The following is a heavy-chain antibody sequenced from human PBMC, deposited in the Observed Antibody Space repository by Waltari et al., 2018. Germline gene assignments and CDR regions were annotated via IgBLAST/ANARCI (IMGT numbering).Heavy chain of an antibody. CDR2: ISSSGSTI. J-gene: IGHJ4*02. V-gene: IGHV3-48*03. D-gene: IGHD2-15*01. CDR3: ARGGRWSGFDY. CDR1: GFTFSSYE. Sequence: EVQLVESGGGLVQPGGSLRLSCAASGFTFSSYERNWVRQAPGKGLEFVSYISSSGSTIYYADSVKVRFTISRDNAKNSLYLQMNSLRAEDTAVYYCARGGRWSGFDYWGQGTLVTVSS.